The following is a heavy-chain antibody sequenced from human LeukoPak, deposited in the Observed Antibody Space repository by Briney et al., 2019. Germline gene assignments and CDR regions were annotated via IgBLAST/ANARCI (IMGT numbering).Heavy chain of an antibody. CDR1: GGSFSGYY. CDR2: INHSGST. D-gene: IGHD3-10*01. CDR3: AGVKPQRPCYGSGSVFDY. V-gene: IGHV4-34*01. J-gene: IGHJ4*02. Sequence: SETLSLTCAVYGGSFSGYYWSWIRQPPGKGLEWIGEINHSGSTNYNPSLKSRVTISVDTSKNQFSLKLSSVTAADTAVYYCAGVKPQRPCYGSGSVFDYWGQGTLVTVSS.